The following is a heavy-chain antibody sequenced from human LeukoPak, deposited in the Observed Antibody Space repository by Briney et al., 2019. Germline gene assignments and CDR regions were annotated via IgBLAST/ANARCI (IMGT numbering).Heavy chain of an antibody. CDR1: GYSISSGYY. V-gene: IGHV4-38-2*01. Sequence: PSETLSLTCAVSGYSISSGYYWGWIRQPPGKGLEWIGSIYHSGNTYYNPSLRGRVTISLDTSKNQFSLKLSSVTAADTAVYYCARFSDSSGSYYFDYWGQGTLVTVSS. J-gene: IGHJ4*02. D-gene: IGHD1-26*01. CDR2: IYHSGNT. CDR3: ARFSDSSGSYYFDY.